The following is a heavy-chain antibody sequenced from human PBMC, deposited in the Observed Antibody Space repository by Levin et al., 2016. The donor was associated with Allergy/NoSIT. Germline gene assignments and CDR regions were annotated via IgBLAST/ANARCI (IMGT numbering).Heavy chain of an antibody. V-gene: IGHV4-39*01. Sequence: WIRQPPGKGLEWIGSIYYSGSTYYNPSLKSRVTISVDTSKNQFSLKLSSVTAADTAVYYCARQIRGYYIFDYWGQGTLVTVSS. D-gene: IGHD3-22*01. CDR3: ARQIRGYYIFDY. J-gene: IGHJ4*02. CDR2: IYYSGST.